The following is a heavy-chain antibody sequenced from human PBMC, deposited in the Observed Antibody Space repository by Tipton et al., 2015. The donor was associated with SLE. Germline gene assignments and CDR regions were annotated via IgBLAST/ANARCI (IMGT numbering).Heavy chain of an antibody. CDR3: AKVASRLWSGYYYYYYYGMDV. CDR1: GFTFDDYA. CDR2: ISWNIGSI. J-gene: IGHJ6*02. V-gene: IGHV3-9*01. Sequence: SLRLSCAASGFTFDDYAMHWVRQAPGKGLEWGSGISWNIGSIGYADSVKGRFTISRDNAKNTLYLQMNSLRAEDTAVYYCAKVASRLWSGYYYYYYYGMDVWGQGTTVTVSS. D-gene: IGHD3-3*01.